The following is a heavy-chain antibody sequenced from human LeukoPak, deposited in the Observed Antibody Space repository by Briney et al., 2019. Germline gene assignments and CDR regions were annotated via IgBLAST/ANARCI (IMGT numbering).Heavy chain of an antibody. Sequence: GGTLRLSCAASGFTFSSYGMSWVRQAPGKGLEWVSAISGSGGSTYYADSVKGRFTISRDNSKNTLYLQMNSLRAEDTAVYYCAKDLPLWFGELAPLDYWGQGTLVTVSS. D-gene: IGHD3-10*01. J-gene: IGHJ4*02. CDR3: AKDLPLWFGELAPLDY. V-gene: IGHV3-23*01. CDR2: ISGSGGST. CDR1: GFTFSSYG.